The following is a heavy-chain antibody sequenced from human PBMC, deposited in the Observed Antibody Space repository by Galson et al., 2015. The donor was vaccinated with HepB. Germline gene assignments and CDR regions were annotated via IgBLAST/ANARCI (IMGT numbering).Heavy chain of an antibody. CDR1: GYTFTSYD. CDR2: MNPNSGNT. D-gene: IGHD6-13*01. V-gene: IGHV1-8*01. CDR3: ARAIGRAAAGTNY. J-gene: IGHJ4*02. Sequence: SGYTFTSYDINWVRQATGQGLERMGWMNPNSGNTGYAQKFQGRVTMTRNTSISTAYMELSSLRSEDTAVYYCARAIGRAAAGTNYWGQGTLVTVSS.